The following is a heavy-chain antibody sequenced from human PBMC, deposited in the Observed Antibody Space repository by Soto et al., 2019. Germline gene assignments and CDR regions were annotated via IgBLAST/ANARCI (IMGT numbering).Heavy chain of an antibody. J-gene: IGHJ4*02. CDR2: IIPIFGTA. CDR3: ARPLRHCSVGSCYGY. Sequence: SVKVSCKASGGTFSSYAISWVRQAPGQGLEWMGGIIPIFGTANYAQKFQGRVTITADESTSTAYMELSSLRSEDTAVYYCARPLRHCSVGSCYGYWGQGTLVTVSS. V-gene: IGHV1-69*13. CDR1: GGTFSSYA. D-gene: IGHD2-15*01.